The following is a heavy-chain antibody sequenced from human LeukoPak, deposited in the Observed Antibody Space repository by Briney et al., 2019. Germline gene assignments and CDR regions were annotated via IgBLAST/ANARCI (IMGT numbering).Heavy chain of an antibody. V-gene: IGHV3-23*01. CDR3: AKVKGSRCSSTSCPYYFDY. CDR1: GFTFSSYA. CDR2: ISGSGGST. J-gene: IGHJ4*02. Sequence: PGGSLRLSCAASGFTFSSYAMSWVRQAPGKGLEWVSAISGSGGSTYYADSVKGRFTISRGNSKNTLYLQMNSLRAEDTAVYYCAKVKGSRCSSTSCPYYFDYWGQGTLVTVSS. D-gene: IGHD2-2*01.